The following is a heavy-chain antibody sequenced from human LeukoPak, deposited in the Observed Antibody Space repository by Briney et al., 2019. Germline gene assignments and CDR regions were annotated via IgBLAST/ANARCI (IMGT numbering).Heavy chain of an antibody. CDR2: INHSGST. D-gene: IGHD2-2*02. CDR1: GVTFSGYY. V-gene: IGHV4-34*01. CDR3: AIVFRVVAAAIRPSRIYFDY. J-gene: IGHJ4*02. Sequence: DPSETLSFNCAGYGVTFSGYYWSWIRQPPGKGLEGIGKINHSGSTNDHPSLKSRVTIAVDSSKNHLSLKLSSVSGADTAVNYCAIVFRVVAAAIRPSRIYFDYWGQGTLVTVSS.